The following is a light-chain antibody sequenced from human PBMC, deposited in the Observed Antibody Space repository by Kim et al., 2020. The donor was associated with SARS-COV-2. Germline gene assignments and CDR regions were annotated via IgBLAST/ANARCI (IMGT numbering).Light chain of an antibody. CDR2: VGT. V-gene: IGLV3-1*01. Sequence: SYELTQPPSVSVSPGQTAIITCSGNTLGDKYACWYQQKPGQSPVLVIYVGTERPSGIPERISGSKSGTTATLTITGTQATDEADYYCQAWDSRTVIFGGGTQLTVL. J-gene: IGLJ2*01. CDR3: QAWDSRTVI. CDR1: TLGDKY.